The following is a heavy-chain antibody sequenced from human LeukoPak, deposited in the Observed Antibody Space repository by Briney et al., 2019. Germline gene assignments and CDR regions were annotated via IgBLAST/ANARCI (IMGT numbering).Heavy chain of an antibody. CDR1: GDSVSSKSVS. D-gene: IGHD7-27*01. Sequence: SQTLSLTCAISGDSVSSKSVSWNWVRQSPSRGLEYLGRTRSRSTWNTFYSLSVQGRITINADTSRNQVSLRLNSVTPEGTALYYCVRDFNWAFDYWGQGTLVTVSS. CDR2: TRSRSTWNT. V-gene: IGHV6-1*01. J-gene: IGHJ4*02. CDR3: VRDFNWAFDY.